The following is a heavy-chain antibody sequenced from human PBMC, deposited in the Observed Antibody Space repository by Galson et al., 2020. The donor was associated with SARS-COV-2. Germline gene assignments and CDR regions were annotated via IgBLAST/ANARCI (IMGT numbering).Heavy chain of an antibody. CDR2: INHGGGT. V-gene: IGHV4-34*01. Sequence: PSETLSLTCAVYGGSFSGYLWSWIRQPPGKGLEWVGEINHGGGTNYNPSLKSRVTISADTSKNQFSLKLTSVTAADTAVYYCARGRTDISMIVVVFTAASYYFDSWGQGNLVTVSS. D-gene: IGHD3-22*01. J-gene: IGHJ4*01. CDR1: GGSFSGYL. CDR3: ARGRTDISMIVVVFTAASYYFDS.